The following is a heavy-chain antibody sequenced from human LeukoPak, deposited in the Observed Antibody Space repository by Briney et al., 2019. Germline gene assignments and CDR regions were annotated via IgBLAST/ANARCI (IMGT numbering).Heavy chain of an antibody. J-gene: IGHJ5*02. CDR3: ARDEGYCSGGSCSPKAYNWFDP. V-gene: IGHV4-4*07. Sequence: SETLSLTCTVSGGSISSYYWSWIRQPAGKGLEWIGRIYTSGSTNYNPSLKSRVTMSVDTSKNQFSLKLSSVTAADTAVYYCARDEGYCSGGSCSPKAYNWFDPWGQGTLVTVS. CDR1: GGSISSYY. CDR2: IYTSGST. D-gene: IGHD2-15*01.